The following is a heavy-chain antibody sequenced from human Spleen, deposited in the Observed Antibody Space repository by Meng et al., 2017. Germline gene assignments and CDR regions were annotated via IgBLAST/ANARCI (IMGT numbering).Heavy chain of an antibody. D-gene: IGHD4-17*01. CDR3: AREGRGPTVTTGPLCC. CDR1: GYNFPDYY. CDR2: INPKSGDT. V-gene: IGHV1-2*06. J-gene: IGHJ4*02. Sequence: ASVKVSCKPSGYNFPDYYIHWVRRAPGQGLEWMGRINPKSGDTHYAQKFQARVTMTGDTSISTAYMELSRLTSDDTAVYFCAREGRGPTVTTGPLCCWGQGTRVTVSS.